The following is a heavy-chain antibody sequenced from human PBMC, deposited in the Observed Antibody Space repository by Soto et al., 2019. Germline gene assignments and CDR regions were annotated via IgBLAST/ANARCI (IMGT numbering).Heavy chain of an antibody. CDR2: IYYSGST. CDR1: GGSISSGGYY. J-gene: IGHJ6*03. Sequence: SETLSLTCTVSGGSISSGGYYWSWIRQHPGKGLEWIGYIYYSGSTYYNPSLKSRVTISVDTSKNQFSLKLSSVTAADTAVYYCGSGKRAQQYYCYYYMEVWGKGTMVTVFS. V-gene: IGHV4-31*03. CDR3: GSGKRAQQYYCYYYMEV. D-gene: IGHD6-13*01.